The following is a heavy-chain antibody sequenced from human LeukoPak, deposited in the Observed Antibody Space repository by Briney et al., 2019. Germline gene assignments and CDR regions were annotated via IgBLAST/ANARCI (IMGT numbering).Heavy chain of an antibody. CDR3: ATGPNTSPFDY. J-gene: IGHJ4*02. CDR1: GFTFSSYS. V-gene: IGHV3-21*01. D-gene: IGHD2-2*01. CDR2: ISSSSSYI. Sequence: GGSLRLSCAASGFTFSSYSMNWVRQAPGKGLEWVSSISSSSSYIYYADSVKGRFTISKDTAKNSLSLQMNSLRVEDTAVYYCATGPNTSPFDYWGQGTLVTVSS.